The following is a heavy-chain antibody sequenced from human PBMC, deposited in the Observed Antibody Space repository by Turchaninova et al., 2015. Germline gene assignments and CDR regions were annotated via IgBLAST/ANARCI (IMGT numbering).Heavy chain of an antibody. CDR3: ASAVTPLNWYFDL. J-gene: IGHJ2*01. CDR2: IYYSGST. D-gene: IGHD2-21*02. V-gene: IGHV4-59*01. Sequence: QVQLQESGPELVKPSETLSLTCPVSGGPISRYYSRWIRPPPGQGLEWIGYIYYSGSTNYNPSLKSRVTISVDTSKNQFSLKLSSVTAADTAVYYCASAVTPLNWYFDLWGRGTLVTVSS. CDR1: GGPISRYY.